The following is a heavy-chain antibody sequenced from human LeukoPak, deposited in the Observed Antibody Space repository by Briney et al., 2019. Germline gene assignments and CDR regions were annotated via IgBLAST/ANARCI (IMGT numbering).Heavy chain of an antibody. Sequence: PGESLRLSCAVSGFTFSHYAMSWVRQAPGTGLEWVGSLTDGGDATYYADSGKGRLTISRDNSNSTLYLHISGLRDEDTAVYYCARGYSHNSGGWLDPWGQGTLVTVSS. V-gene: IGHV3-23*01. J-gene: IGHJ5*02. D-gene: IGHD5-12*01. CDR2: LTDGGDAT. CDR1: GFTFSHYA. CDR3: ARGYSHNSGGWLDP.